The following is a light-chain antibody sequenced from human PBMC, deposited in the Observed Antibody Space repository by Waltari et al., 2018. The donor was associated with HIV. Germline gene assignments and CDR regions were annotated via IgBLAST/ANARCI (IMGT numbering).Light chain of an antibody. CDR2: EVS. CDR3: SSYAVYYDWV. CDR1: SSNLGGQNH. J-gene: IGLJ3*02. Sequence: QSALTQPPSASGSPGQSVIISCTGSSSNLGGQNHVSWYQQHPGKAPRLMIYEVSKRASGVPDRCSGSRSDNTASLTGSGLQAEDEADYYCSSYAVYYDWVFGGGTKLTVL. V-gene: IGLV2-8*01.